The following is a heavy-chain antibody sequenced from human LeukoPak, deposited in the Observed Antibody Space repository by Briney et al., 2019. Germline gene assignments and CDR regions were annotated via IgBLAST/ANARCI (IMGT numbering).Heavy chain of an antibody. CDR3: ARGPYYGDSSDNWFDP. CDR2: TNHSGST. J-gene: IGHJ5*02. Sequence: KPSETLSLTCAVYGGSFSGYYWSWIRQPPGKGLEWIGETNHSGSTNYNPSLKSRVTISVDTSKNQFSLKLSSVTAADTAVYYCARGPYYGDSSDNWFDPWGQGTLVTVSS. D-gene: IGHD4-17*01. V-gene: IGHV4-34*01. CDR1: GGSFSGYY.